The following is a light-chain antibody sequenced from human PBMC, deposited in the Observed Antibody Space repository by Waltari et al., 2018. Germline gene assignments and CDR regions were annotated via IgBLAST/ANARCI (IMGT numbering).Light chain of an antibody. V-gene: IGKV3-15*01. Sequence: EIVMTQSPVTLSVSPGERATLSCRASPSVGTKLAWYQQKPGQAPRLLIYGASTRATGIAARFSGSGSGTEFTLTISSLQSEDFAIYYCQDLHDYPVFGPGTKVDIK. CDR3: QDLHDYPV. CDR2: GAS. CDR1: PSVGTK. J-gene: IGKJ3*01.